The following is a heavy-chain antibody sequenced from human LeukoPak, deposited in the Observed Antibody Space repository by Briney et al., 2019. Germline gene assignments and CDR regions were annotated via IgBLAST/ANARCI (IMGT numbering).Heavy chain of an antibody. CDR3: VRHSLNNYGHYY. D-gene: IGHD5-24*01. V-gene: IGHV4-39*01. CDR2: IHSDGNT. CDR1: GGSISSSSYS. Sequence: SETLSLTCTVSGGSISSSSYSWTWIRQPPGKGLEWIGSIHSDGNTYYKPSLKSRVTISVDTSKIQFSLRLSSATAADMGTYYCVRHSLNNYGHYYWGQGTLVTVSS. J-gene: IGHJ4*02.